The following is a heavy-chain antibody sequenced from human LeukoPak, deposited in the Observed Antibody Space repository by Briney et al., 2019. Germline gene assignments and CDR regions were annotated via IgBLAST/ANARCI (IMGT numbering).Heavy chain of an antibody. J-gene: IGHJ4*02. D-gene: IGHD3-10*01. CDR3: ARGFDNYYALPGGY. V-gene: IGHV6-1*01. CDR1: GDSVSSNSAA. CDR2: TYYRSKWYS. Sequence: SQTLSLTCAISGDSVSSNSAAWNWIRQSPSRGLEWLGRTYYRSKWYSDYPLSVKSRITIKPDTSKNQFSLQLNSVTPEDTAVYYCARGFDNYYALPGGYWGQGTLVTVSS.